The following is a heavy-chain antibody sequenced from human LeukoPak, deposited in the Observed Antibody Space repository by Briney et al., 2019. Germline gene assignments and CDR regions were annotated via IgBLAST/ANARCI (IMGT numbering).Heavy chain of an antibody. Sequence: ASVKVSCKASGYTFTSYAMHWVRQAPGQRLEWMGWINAGNGNTKYSQKFQSRVTITRDTSASTAYMELSSLRSEDTAVYYCAREYTMVRGGIYYYYGMDVWGKGTTVTVSS. CDR3: AREYTMVRGGIYYYYGMDV. V-gene: IGHV1-3*01. D-gene: IGHD3-10*01. CDR1: GYTFTSYA. CDR2: INAGNGNT. J-gene: IGHJ6*04.